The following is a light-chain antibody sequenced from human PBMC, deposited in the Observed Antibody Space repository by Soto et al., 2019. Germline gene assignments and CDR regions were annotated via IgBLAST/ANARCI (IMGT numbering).Light chain of an antibody. CDR1: QSVSSN. Sequence: EIVLTQSPATLSVSPGERATLSCRASQSVSSNLAWYQQKPGQAPRLLIYGASSRAHGIPARFSGSGSGTEFTLTISSLQSEEFAVYYCQHYTNLPLTFGGGAKVEIK. V-gene: IGKV3-15*01. CDR3: QHYTNLPLT. J-gene: IGKJ4*01. CDR2: GAS.